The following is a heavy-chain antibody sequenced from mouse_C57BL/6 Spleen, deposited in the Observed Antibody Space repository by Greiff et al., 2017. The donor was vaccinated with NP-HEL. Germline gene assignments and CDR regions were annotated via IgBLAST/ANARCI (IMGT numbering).Heavy chain of an antibody. Sequence: VQLVESGPELVKPGASVKISCKASGYAFSSYWMNWVKQRPGKGLEWIGRIYPGDGDTNDNGKFKGKTTLTADKSSSTAYMQLSRLTSEDSAVYFCANLHFAYWGQGTLVTVSA. CDR1: GYAFSSYW. V-gene: IGHV1-82*01. J-gene: IGHJ3*01. CDR3: ANLHFAY. CDR2: IYPGDGDT.